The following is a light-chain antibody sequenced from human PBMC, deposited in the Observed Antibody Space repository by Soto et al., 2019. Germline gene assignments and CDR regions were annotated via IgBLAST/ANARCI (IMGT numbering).Light chain of an antibody. Sequence: IVLTHSPSTLSFGPGEMSTLSCGASQSVSSSYLAWYQQQPGNAPRLLIYGASSRATGTPDRFSGSGSGTDFNLTISRLEPEDFAVYFCQQYGSSWTFGQGTKVDIK. CDR2: GAS. J-gene: IGKJ1*01. CDR1: QSVSSSY. CDR3: QQYGSSWT. V-gene: IGKV3-20*01.